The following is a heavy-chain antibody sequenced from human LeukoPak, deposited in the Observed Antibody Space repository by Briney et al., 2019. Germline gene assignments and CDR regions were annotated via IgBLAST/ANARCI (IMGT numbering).Heavy chain of an antibody. V-gene: IGHV4-34*01. CDR3: AIKVDPSYYYYYYMDV. J-gene: IGHJ6*03. CDR2: INHSGST. Sequence: PSETLSLTCAVYGGSFSGYYWSWIRQPPGKGLEWIGEINHSGSTNYNPSLKSRVTISVDTSKSQFSLKLSSVTAADTAVYYCAIKVDPSYYYYYYMDVWGKGTTVTVSS. D-gene: IGHD1-26*01. CDR1: GGSFSGYY.